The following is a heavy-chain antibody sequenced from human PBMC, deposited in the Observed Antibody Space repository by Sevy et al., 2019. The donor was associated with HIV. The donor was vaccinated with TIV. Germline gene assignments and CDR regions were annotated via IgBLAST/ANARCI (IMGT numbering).Heavy chain of an antibody. J-gene: IGHJ6*02. CDR1: GYTLTKLS. D-gene: IGHD3-9*01. Sequence: ASVKVSCKVSGYTLTKLSMHWVRQAPGKGLEWMGGFDPGHVEATYAQRFQGRVTMTEDTSTDTAYMELSSLRSDDTAVYYCATVDILTGGGYYGLDVWGQGTTVTVPS. CDR2: FDPGHVEA. V-gene: IGHV1-24*01. CDR3: ATVDILTGGGYYGLDV.